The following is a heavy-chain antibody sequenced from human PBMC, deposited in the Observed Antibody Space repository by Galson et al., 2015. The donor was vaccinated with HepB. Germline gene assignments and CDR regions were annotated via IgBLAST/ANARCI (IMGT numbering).Heavy chain of an antibody. J-gene: IGHJ4*02. CDR3: AKVEDTVVVPGAIGNDY. CDR1: GFSFGSYA. CDR2: ISGSGGST. D-gene: IGHD2-2*01. Sequence: SLRLSCAASGFSFGSYAMSWVRQAPGKGLKWVSTISGSGGSTYYTDSVKGWFTVSRDNSKKILYLQMNSLRAEDTAVYYCAKVEDTVVVPGAIGNDYWGQGTLVTVSS. V-gene: IGHV3-23*01.